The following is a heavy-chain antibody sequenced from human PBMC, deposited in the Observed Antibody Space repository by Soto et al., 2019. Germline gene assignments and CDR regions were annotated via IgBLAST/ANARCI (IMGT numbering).Heavy chain of an antibody. D-gene: IGHD3-22*01. Sequence: EVQLLESGGGLVQPGGSLRLSCAASGFTFSSYAMSWVRQAPGKGLEWVAVISGSGGSTYYADSVKGRFTISRDNSKNTLYLEKNSLRAEGTAVYYCAKDYDSSCYYYSPDDYWGQGTLVTVSS. CDR3: AKDYDSSCYYYSPDDY. V-gene: IGHV3-23*01. J-gene: IGHJ4*02. CDR2: ISGSGGST. CDR1: GFTFSSYA.